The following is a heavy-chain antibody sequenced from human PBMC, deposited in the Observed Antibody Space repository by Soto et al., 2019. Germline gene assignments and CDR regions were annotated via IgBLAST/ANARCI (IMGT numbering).Heavy chain of an antibody. D-gene: IGHD2-15*01. Sequence: QLQLQESGPGLVKPSETLSLRCSVSGGSIRTIYWTWVRQPAGKGLEWSGRIHTRGSSSYNPSLGRRCSMSIDTPKNQCSLKLKSVTVADTAVYYCARESRDSGDGLDVCGQGTAVTVSS. CDR1: GGSIRTIY. V-gene: IGHV4-4*07. J-gene: IGHJ6*02. CDR2: IHTRGSS. CDR3: ARESRDSGDGLDV.